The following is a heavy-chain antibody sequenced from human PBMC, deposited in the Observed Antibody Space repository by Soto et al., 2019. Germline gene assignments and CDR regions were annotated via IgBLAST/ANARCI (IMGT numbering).Heavy chain of an antibody. Sequence: SETLSLTCTVSGDSIRSSYWSWVRQPPGRGLEWIGYVYYTGTTNSNPSLKSRVTISADTSKNLFSLKVVSVTPADTAVYFCARDMSGGSSWYEFDSWGPGTLVTVSS. CDR3: ARDMSGGSSWYEFDS. D-gene: IGHD6-13*01. CDR1: GDSIRSSY. V-gene: IGHV4-59*01. J-gene: IGHJ4*02. CDR2: VYYTGTT.